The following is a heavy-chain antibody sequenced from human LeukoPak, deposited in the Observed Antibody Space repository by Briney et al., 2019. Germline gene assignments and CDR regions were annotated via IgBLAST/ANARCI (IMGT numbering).Heavy chain of an antibody. CDR2: ISSSSSYI. J-gene: IGHJ4*02. CDR3: ARGLNMAVAEY. CDR1: GFTFSSYW. V-gene: IGHV3-21*01. Sequence: GGSLRLSCAASGFTFSSYWMSWVRQAPGKGLEWVSSISSSSSYIYYADSVKGRFTISRDNAKNSLYLQMNSLRAEDTAVYYCARGLNMAVAEYWGQGTLVTVSS. D-gene: IGHD6-19*01.